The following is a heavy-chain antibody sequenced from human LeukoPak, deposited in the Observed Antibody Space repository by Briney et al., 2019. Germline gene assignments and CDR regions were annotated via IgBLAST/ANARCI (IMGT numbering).Heavy chain of an antibody. Sequence: PGGSLRLSCVTSGFTFSRYDMTWVRQAPGKGLEWVSYISNSGCTVYYAESVKGRISISRDNAKHSVYLQMNSLPVEDTAVYYCARASPMNLCGQGTTVTVPS. CDR1: GFTFSRYD. V-gene: IGHV3-48*03. J-gene: IGHJ6*02. CDR2: ISNSGCTV. CDR3: ARASPMNL.